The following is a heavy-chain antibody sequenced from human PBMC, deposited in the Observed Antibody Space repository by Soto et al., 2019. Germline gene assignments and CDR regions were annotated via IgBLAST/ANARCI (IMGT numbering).Heavy chain of an antibody. J-gene: IGHJ4*02. CDR3: AKDRSYSSSGNLDY. CDR1: GFTFDDYA. D-gene: IGHD6-13*01. V-gene: IGHV3-9*01. CDR2: ISWNSGSI. Sequence: EVQLVESGGGLVQPGRSLRLSCAASGFTFDDYAMHWVRQAPGKGLEWVSGISWNSGSIGYADSVKGRFTISRDNAKNSLYLQMNSLRAEDTALYCCAKDRSYSSSGNLDYWGQGTLVTVSS.